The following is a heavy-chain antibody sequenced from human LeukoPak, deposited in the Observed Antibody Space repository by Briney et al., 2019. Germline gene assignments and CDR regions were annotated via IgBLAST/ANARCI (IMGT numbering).Heavy chain of an antibody. D-gene: IGHD6-19*01. Sequence: GGSLRLSCAASGFTFGDYGMSWVRHPPGKGLEWVSGINWIGGSPGYADSVKGRFTISRDNVKNSLYLQMNSLSAEDTALYYCARRFGIAVAGPFDYWGQGTLVTVSS. J-gene: IGHJ4*02. V-gene: IGHV3-20*04. CDR2: INWIGGSP. CDR3: ARRFGIAVAGPFDY. CDR1: GFTFGDYG.